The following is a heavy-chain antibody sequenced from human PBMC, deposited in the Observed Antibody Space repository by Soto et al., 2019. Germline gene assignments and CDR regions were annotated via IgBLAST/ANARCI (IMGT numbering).Heavy chain of an antibody. D-gene: IGHD3-16*01. CDR1: GYTFTNFG. CDR2: ISAYNGNT. J-gene: IGHJ4*02. CDR3: AGGGAPNDY. V-gene: IGHV1-18*01. Sequence: DSVKVSCKTSGYTFTNFGISWVRQAPGQGLEWMGWISAYNGNTNYAQKFQGRVTMTTDTSTSTAYMEVRSLRSDDTAVYYCAGGGAPNDYWGQGSLVIVSS.